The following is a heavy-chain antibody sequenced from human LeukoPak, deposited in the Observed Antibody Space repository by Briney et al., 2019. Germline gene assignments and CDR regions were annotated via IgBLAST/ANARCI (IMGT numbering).Heavy chain of an antibody. CDR2: IYWDDDK. D-gene: IGHD2-21*02. J-gene: IGHJ4*02. V-gene: IGHV2-5*02. Sequence: SGPTLVNPTQTLTLTCTFSGFSLSTAAVSVGWIRQPPGKALEWLAVIYWDDDKRYSPSLESRLTITKDTSTNQAVLTMTNMDPVDTATYYCAREYCDGDCSSGYFDYWGQGTLVTVSS. CDR3: AREYCDGDCSSGYFDY. CDR1: GFSLSTAAVS.